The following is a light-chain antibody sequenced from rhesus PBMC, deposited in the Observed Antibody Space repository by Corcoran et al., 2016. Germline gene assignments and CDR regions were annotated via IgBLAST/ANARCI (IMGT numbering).Light chain of an antibody. Sequence: DIQMTQSPSSLSASVGDRGTITCRASQGISSWLAWYQQKPGKAPKLLNYKAASLQSGVPSRVSGSGSGTDLTLPISSLQPEDFATYYCQQYNSAPFTFGPGPKLDIK. J-gene: IGKJ3*01. CDR2: KAA. CDR1: QGISSW. CDR3: QQYNSAPFT. V-gene: IGKV1-21*01.